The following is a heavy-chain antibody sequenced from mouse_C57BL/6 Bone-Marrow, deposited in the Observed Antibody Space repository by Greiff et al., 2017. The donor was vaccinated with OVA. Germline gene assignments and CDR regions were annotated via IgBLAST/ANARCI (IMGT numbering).Heavy chain of an antibody. D-gene: IGHD3-2*02. CDR1: GYTFTSYW. Sequence: VQLQQPGAELVKPGASVKLSCKASGYTFTSYWMHWVKQRPGQGLEWIGMIHPNSGSTNYNEKFKSKATLTVDKSSSTAYMQLSSLTSADSAVYYCAREGDSSGPFAYWGQGTLVTVSA. CDR2: IHPNSGST. J-gene: IGHJ3*01. V-gene: IGHV1-64*01. CDR3: AREGDSSGPFAY.